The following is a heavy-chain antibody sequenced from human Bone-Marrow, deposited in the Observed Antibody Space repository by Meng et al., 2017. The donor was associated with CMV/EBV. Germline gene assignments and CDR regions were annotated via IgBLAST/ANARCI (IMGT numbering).Heavy chain of an antibody. CDR2: IVVGSGNT. CDR1: GFTFTSSA. Sequence: SVKVSCKASGFTFTSSAVQWVRQARGQRLEWIGWIVVGSGNTNYAQKFQERVTITRDMSTSTAYMELSSLRSEDTAVYYCAAYYYGSGSYHSTSYYVDYWGQGTLATVSS. V-gene: IGHV1-58*01. D-gene: IGHD3-10*01. CDR3: AAYYYGSGSYHSTSYYVDY. J-gene: IGHJ4*02.